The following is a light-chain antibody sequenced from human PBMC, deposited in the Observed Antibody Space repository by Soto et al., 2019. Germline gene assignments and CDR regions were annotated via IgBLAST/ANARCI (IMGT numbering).Light chain of an antibody. J-gene: IGLJ1*01. Sequence: QSVLTQPASVSGSPGQSITISCTGTSSDVGGYNYVSWYQQHPGEAPKLMIYEVSNQPSGVSNRFSGSKSGNTASLTISGLQAEAEADYYCSSYTSSDNYLFGTGTKVTV. CDR3: SSYTSSDNYL. V-gene: IGLV2-14*01. CDR1: SSDVGGYNY. CDR2: EVS.